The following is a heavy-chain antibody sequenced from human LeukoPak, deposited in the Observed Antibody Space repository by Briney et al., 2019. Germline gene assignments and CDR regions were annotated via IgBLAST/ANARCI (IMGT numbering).Heavy chain of an antibody. CDR2: IDARSTTI. D-gene: IGHD4-23*01. Sequence: GGSLRLSCTASGFTFHNYEMNWVRQAPGKGLECLAFIDARSTTIYYADSVKGRFTISRDNAKNSLYLQMNNLRVEDTAVYYCARDPYGGFSDTFDIWGQGTVVTVSS. CDR1: GFTFHNYE. J-gene: IGHJ3*02. V-gene: IGHV3-48*03. CDR3: ARDPYGGFSDTFDI.